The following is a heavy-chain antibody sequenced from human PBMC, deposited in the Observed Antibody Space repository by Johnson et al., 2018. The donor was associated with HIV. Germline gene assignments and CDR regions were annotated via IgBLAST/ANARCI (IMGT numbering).Heavy chain of an antibody. D-gene: IGHD1-14*01. J-gene: IGHJ3*02. CDR2: IKSKTDGGTT. CDR3: TTESGEPLIGADAFDI. CDR1: GFTFSNAW. V-gene: IGHV3-15*01. Sequence: VQLVESGGGLVKPGGSLRLSCAASGFTFSNAWMSWVRQAPGKGLEWVGRIKSKTDGGTTDYAAPVKGRFTISRDDSKNTLYLQMTRLKTDDTAVYYCTTESGEPLIGADAFDIWGQGTMVTVSS.